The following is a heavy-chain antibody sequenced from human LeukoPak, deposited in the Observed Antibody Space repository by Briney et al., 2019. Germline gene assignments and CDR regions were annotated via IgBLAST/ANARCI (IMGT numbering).Heavy chain of an antibody. CDR3: GLDYVWGSYRFPGLL. J-gene: IGHJ4*02. Sequence: GGSLRLSCAASVFTFRNACMSCVRHARGKGLEGVGRIKTKTEGGTTDYAASVKGRFTISRDASKSTLNLQMNSLKTEDTAVSYWGLDYVWGSYRFPGLLGGQGTLVTVSS. CDR1: VFTFRNAC. V-gene: IGHV3-15*01. CDR2: IKTKTEGGTT. D-gene: IGHD3-16*02.